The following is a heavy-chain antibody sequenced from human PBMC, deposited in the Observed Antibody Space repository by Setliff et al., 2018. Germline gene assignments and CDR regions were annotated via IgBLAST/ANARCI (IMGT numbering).Heavy chain of an antibody. CDR2: IKQDGSEK. CDR3: TTAPLAAASTC. Sequence: GGSLRLSCAASGFTFSSYEMNWVRQAPGKGLEWVANIKQDGSEKYYVDSVKGRFTISRDNAKNSLYLQMNSLRAEDTAVYYCTTAPLAAASTCWGQGTLVTVSS. J-gene: IGHJ4*02. CDR1: GFTFSSYE. V-gene: IGHV3-7*01. D-gene: IGHD6-13*01.